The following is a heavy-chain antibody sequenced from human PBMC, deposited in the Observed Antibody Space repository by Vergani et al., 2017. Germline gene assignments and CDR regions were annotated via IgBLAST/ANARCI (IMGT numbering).Heavy chain of an antibody. CDR1: GGSISSGSYY. CDR2: IYYTGTT. D-gene: IGHD6-19*01. Sequence: QVQLQESGPGLVKPSQTLSLTCTVSGGSISSGSYYWSWIRQPAGKGLEWIGTIYYTGTTYYNEAHKSRLTISVDTSKNQFSLNLTSVTAADTAVYYCTRHGRSGWAGYFQHWGQGTLVTASS. J-gene: IGHJ1*01. CDR3: TRHGRSGWAGYFQH. V-gene: IGHV4-39*01.